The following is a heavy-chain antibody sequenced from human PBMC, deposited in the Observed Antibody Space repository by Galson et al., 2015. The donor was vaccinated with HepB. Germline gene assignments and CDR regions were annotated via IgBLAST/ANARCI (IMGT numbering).Heavy chain of an antibody. Sequence: SLRLSCAASGFTFGDYAMSWFRQAPGKGLEWVGFIRSKAYGGTTEYAASVKGRFTISRDDSKSIAYLQMNSLKTEDTAVYYCTRQHESDYHDSSNSDYWGQGTLVTASS. J-gene: IGHJ4*02. CDR3: TRQHESDYHDSSNSDY. CDR1: GFTFGDYA. CDR2: IRSKAYGGTT. D-gene: IGHD4-17*01. V-gene: IGHV3-49*03.